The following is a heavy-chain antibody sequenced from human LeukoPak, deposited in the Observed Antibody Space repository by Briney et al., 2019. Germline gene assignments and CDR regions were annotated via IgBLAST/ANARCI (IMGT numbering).Heavy chain of an antibody. Sequence: GVSLQISCHGYRYSFTSYWIGWVRPMPGKGLEWMGIIYPGDSDPRYRPSFQCQVSISADKSISTACLQWSSLKASDTAMYYCARQGCSTTSCYEHDYWGQGTLVTVSS. CDR1: RYSFTSYW. CDR2: IYPGDSDP. CDR3: ARQGCSTTSCYEHDY. D-gene: IGHD2-2*01. V-gene: IGHV5-51*01. J-gene: IGHJ4*02.